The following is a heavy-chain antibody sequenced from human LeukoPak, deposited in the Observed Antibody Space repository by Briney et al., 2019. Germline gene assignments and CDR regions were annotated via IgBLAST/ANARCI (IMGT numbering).Heavy chain of an antibody. Sequence: GGSLRLSCAASGFTFSSYAMSWVRHAPGKGLEWVSGISGSGASTYYADSVKGRFTISRDNSQNTLYLQMNSLRAEDTAVYYCAKARAGDITAAFNYWGQGTLVTVSS. CDR1: GFTFSSYA. CDR3: AKARAGDITAAFNY. CDR2: ISGSGAST. V-gene: IGHV3-23*01. J-gene: IGHJ4*02. D-gene: IGHD6-13*01.